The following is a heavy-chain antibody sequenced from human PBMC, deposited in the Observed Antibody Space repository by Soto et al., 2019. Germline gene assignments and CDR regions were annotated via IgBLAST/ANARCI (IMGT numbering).Heavy chain of an antibody. V-gene: IGHV4-34*01. CDR2: IIHDGST. Sequence: PSETLSLTCAVSGVSFSGYYWTWIRQSPGKGLEWIGEIIHDGSTNYNPSLKSRVTISVDTSKNQFSLKLTSVTAADTTVYYCARGVLVTVYATFDYWGQGTPVTVSS. CDR3: ARGVLVTVYATFDY. CDR1: GVSFSGYY. D-gene: IGHD2-8*01. J-gene: IGHJ4*02.